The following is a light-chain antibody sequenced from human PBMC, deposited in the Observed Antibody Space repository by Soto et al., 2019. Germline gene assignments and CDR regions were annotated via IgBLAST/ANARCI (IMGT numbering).Light chain of an antibody. V-gene: IGKV3-11*01. CDR2: DAS. CDR3: QQRSNWPRYT. CDR1: QSVSSY. Sequence: EIVLTQSPATLSLSPGERATLSCRASQSVSSYLAWYQQKPGQAPRLLIYDASSRATGIPAKFSGSGSGTDFTLTMSNLEPEDFAVYYCQQRSNWPRYTFGHGTKLEIK. J-gene: IGKJ2*01.